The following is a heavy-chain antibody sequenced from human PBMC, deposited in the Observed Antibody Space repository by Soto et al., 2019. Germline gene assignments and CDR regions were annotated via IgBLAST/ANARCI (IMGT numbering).Heavy chain of an antibody. CDR3: AKDSGSYRLYYFDY. CDR2: ISGSGGST. Sequence: GGSLRLSCAASGFTVSSYAMSWVRQAPGKGLEWVSAISGSGGSTYYADSVKGRFTISRDNSKNTLYLQMNSLRAEDTAVYYCAKDSGSYRLYYFDYCGQGTLVTFSS. CDR1: GFTVSSYA. D-gene: IGHD1-26*01. V-gene: IGHV3-23*01. J-gene: IGHJ4*02.